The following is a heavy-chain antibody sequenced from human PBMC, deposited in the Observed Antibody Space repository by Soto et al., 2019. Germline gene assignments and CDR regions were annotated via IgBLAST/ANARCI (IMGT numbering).Heavy chain of an antibody. CDR3: ARSYYYDSSGYYDNWFDP. V-gene: IGHV4-30-4*01. J-gene: IGHJ5*02. CDR2: IYYSGTT. Sequence: SETLSLTCTVSGGSISSGGYFWSWIRQPPGKGLEWIGHIYYSGTTYYNPSLKSRVTMSVDTSMNQFSLKLSSVTAADTAVYYCARSYYYDSSGYYDNWFDPWGQGTLVTVSS. CDR1: GGSISSGGYF. D-gene: IGHD3-22*01.